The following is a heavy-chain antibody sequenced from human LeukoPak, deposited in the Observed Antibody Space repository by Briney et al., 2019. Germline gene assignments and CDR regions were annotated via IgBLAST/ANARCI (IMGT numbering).Heavy chain of an antibody. CDR3: ARQVYSSSWSYYFEY. D-gene: IGHD6-13*01. CDR1: GGSISSGDYY. CDR2: IHYSGST. V-gene: IGHV4-61*08. J-gene: IGHJ4*02. Sequence: SETLSLTCTVSGGSISSGDYYWSWIRQPPGKGLEWIGSIHYSGSTSYNSSPKSRVTMSIDTSKNQFSLRLSSVTPADTAVYYCARQVYSSSWSYYFEYWGQGILVTVSS.